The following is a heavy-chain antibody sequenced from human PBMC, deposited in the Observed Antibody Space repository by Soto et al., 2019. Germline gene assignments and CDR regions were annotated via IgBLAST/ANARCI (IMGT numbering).Heavy chain of an antibody. CDR1: GFSVGGNY. V-gene: IGHV3-53*01. J-gene: IGHJ4*02. CDR2: IYSGGNP. D-gene: IGHD2-21*01. CDR3: ARGPNSDC. Sequence: EERLVQSGGGLVQPGGSLRLSCAASGFSVGGNYMSWVRQAPGTGLELVSLIYSGGNPFYADSMKGRFTPSRDNSNNMLYLQMAGLRAEDTVVYNCARGPNSDCWGQGTLVIVSS.